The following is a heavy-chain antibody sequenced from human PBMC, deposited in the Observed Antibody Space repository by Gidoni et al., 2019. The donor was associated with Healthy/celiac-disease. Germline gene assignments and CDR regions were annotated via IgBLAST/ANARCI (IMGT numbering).Heavy chain of an antibody. J-gene: IGHJ6*02. Sequence: QVQLVQSGAEVKKPGSSVKFSCTASGGTFSIYATRWVRQAPGQGLEWMGGIIPIFGTANYAQKFQGRVTITADESTSTAYMELSSLRSEDTAVYYCARGRDGYNYHADYYYGMDVWGQGTTVTVSS. CDR2: IIPIFGTA. CDR3: ARGRDGYNYHADYYYGMDV. V-gene: IGHV1-69*01. D-gene: IGHD5-12*01. CDR1: GGTFSIYA.